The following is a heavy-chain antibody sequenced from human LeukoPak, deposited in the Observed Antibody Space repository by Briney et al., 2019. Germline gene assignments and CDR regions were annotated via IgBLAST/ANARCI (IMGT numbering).Heavy chain of an antibody. Sequence: ASVKVSCKASGYTFTSYAMHWVRQAPGQRLEWMGWMNPNSGNTGYAQKFQGRVTMTRNTSISTAYMELSSLRSEDTAVYYCARGAVTMVRGQYYYYYGMDVWGQGTTVTVSS. V-gene: IGHV1-8*02. CDR1: GYTFTSYA. CDR2: MNPNSGNT. D-gene: IGHD3-10*01. CDR3: ARGAVTMVRGQYYYYYGMDV. J-gene: IGHJ6*02.